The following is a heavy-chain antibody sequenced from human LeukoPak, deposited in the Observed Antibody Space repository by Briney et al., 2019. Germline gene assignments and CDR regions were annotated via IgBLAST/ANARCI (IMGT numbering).Heavy chain of an antibody. J-gene: IGHJ5*02. CDR3: AKDPSPHNWGEDWFDP. Sequence: PGGSLRLSCAASGFTFSSYGMHWVRQAPGKGLEWVAFIRYDGSNKYYADSVKGRFTISRDNSKNTLYLQMNSLRAEDTAVYYCAKDPSPHNWGEDWFDPWGQGTLVTVSS. D-gene: IGHD7-27*01. CDR2: IRYDGSNK. V-gene: IGHV3-30*02. CDR1: GFTFSSYG.